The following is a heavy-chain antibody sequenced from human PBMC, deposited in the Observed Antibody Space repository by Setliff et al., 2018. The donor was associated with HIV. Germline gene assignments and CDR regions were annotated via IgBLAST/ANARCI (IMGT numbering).Heavy chain of an antibody. CDR1: GGTFSSYV. CDR2: VIPMYGVA. D-gene: IGHD2-15*01. J-gene: IGHJ5*02. CDR3: ALPYCGGGNCWSSASLPPAGWFDP. Sequence: GASVKVSCKASGGTFSSYVISWVRQAPGQGPEWVGGVIPMYGVANYAQKFQGRVTITTDESTSTAYMELSSLRSEDTAVYYCALPYCGGGNCWSSASLPPAGWFDPWGQGTLVTVSS. V-gene: IGHV1-69*05.